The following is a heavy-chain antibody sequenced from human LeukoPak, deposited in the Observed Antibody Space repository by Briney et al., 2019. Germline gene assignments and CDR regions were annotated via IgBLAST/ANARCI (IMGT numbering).Heavy chain of an antibody. CDR2: IYYSGST. CDR1: GGSISSYY. V-gene: IGHV4-59*01. CDR3: TRGGISGSYN. J-gene: IGHJ4*02. Sequence: PSETLSLTCTVSGGSISSYYWSWIRQPPGKGLEWIGTIYYSGSTNYNPSLKSRVTISVDTSKNQFSLRLNSVTAADTAVYYCTRGGISGSYNWGQGTLVTVSS. D-gene: IGHD1-26*01.